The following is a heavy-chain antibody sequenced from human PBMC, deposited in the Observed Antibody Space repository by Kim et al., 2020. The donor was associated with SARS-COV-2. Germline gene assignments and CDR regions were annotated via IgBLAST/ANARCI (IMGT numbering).Heavy chain of an antibody. D-gene: IGHD6-19*01. CDR3: AKVGASGWYHIDY. V-gene: IGHV3-33*06. J-gene: IGHJ4*02. CDR1: GFSFCNYA. CDR2: IWYDGTTE. Sequence: GGSLRLSCVASGFSFCNYAMHWVRQAPGKGLEWVGVIWYDGTTEYYADSVRGRFTISRDNSKNTPFLQMNSLRVEDTAVYHCAKVGASGWYHIDYWGQGTPVTVSS.